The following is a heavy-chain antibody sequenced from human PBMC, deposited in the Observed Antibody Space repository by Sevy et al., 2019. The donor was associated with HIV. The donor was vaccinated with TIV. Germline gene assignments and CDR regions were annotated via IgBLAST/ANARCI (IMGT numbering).Heavy chain of an antibody. CDR3: ARDGDMTTVTYPYYFDY. CDR1: GFTFSDYY. D-gene: IGHD4-17*01. V-gene: IGHV3-11*06. Sequence: GGSLRLSCAASGFTFSDYYMSWIRQAPGKGLEWVSYISSSSSYTNYADSVKGRFTISRDKAKNSLYLQMNSLRAEDTAVYYCARDGDMTTVTYPYYFDYWGQGTLVTVSS. J-gene: IGHJ4*02. CDR2: ISSSSSYT.